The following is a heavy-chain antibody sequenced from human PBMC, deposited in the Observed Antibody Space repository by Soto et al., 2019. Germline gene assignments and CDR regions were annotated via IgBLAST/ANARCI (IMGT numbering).Heavy chain of an antibody. Sequence: SQTLSLTCAISGDSVSSNSAAWNWIRQSPSRGLEWLGRTYYRSKWYNDYAVSVRRRITINPDTSKNQFSLQLNSVTPEDTALYYCARNALPPYSSSSSTYRTGYCLDPWGQGSLVTVSS. V-gene: IGHV6-1*01. CDR3: ARNALPPYSSSSSTYRTGYCLDP. D-gene: IGHD2-2*02. CDR1: GDSVSSNSAA. CDR2: TYYRSKWYN. J-gene: IGHJ5*02.